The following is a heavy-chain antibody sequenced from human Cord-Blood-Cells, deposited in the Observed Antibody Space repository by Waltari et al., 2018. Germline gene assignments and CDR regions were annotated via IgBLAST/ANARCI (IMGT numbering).Heavy chain of an antibody. Sequence: EVQLVESGGGLVQPGGSLRVSCAAAGFTFSSYWMRWVRQAPGKGLEWVANIKQDGSEKDYVDSVKGRFTISRDNAKNSLYLQMNSLRAEDTAVYYCARAPQLNDAFDIWGQGTMVTVSS. CDR2: IKQDGSEK. J-gene: IGHJ3*02. CDR1: GFTFSSYW. V-gene: IGHV3-7*01. CDR3: ARAPQLNDAFDI. D-gene: IGHD3-10*01.